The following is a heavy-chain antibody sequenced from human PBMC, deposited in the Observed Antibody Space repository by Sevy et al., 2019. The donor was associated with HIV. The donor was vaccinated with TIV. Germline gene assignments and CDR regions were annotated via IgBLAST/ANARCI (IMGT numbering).Heavy chain of an antibody. CDR2: ISSSSSYI. J-gene: IGHJ4*02. D-gene: IGHD2-15*01. V-gene: IGHV3-21*01. Sequence: GGSLRLSCAASGFTFSSYSMNWVRQAPGNGLEWVSSISSSSSYIYYADSVKGRFTISRDNAKNSLYLQMNSLRAEDTAVYYCARANVGDINDYSGQGTMVTVSS. CDR3: ARANVGDINDY. CDR1: GFTFSSYS.